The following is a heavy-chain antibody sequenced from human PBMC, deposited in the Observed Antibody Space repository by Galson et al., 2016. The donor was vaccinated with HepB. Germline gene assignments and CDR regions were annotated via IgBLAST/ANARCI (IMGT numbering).Heavy chain of an antibody. Sequence: TLSLTCTLSGGSVNSGDFYWSWIRQSPGKGLEWTGCSSYSGTTYYSPSLKSRVSISVDTSKNQFSLRLNSVTVADTAVYYCARIDAFCDFWPGFENLNAFDIWGQGTMVTVSS. V-gene: IGHV4-30-4*01. CDR3: ARIDAFCDFWPGFENLNAFDI. CDR2: SSYSGTT. CDR1: GGSVNSGDFY. J-gene: IGHJ3*02. D-gene: IGHD3/OR15-3a*01.